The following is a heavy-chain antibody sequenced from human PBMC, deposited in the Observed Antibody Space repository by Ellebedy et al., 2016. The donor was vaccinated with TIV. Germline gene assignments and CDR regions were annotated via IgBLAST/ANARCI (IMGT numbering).Heavy chain of an antibody. J-gene: IGHJ3*02. CDR2: IYRGGTT. D-gene: IGHD5-12*01. V-gene: IGHV3-66*04. Sequence: GESLKISCAASGFTVSTNYMTWVRQAPGKGLEWVSVIYRGGTTYYADSVKGRFTISRDNSENTLYLQMNSQRGEDTAVYYCARRPSYEDDAFNIWGQGTMVTVSS. CDR3: ARRPSYEDDAFNI. CDR1: GFTVSTNY.